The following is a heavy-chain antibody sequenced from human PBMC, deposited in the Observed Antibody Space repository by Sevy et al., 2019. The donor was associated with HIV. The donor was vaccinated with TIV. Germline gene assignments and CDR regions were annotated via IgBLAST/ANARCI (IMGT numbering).Heavy chain of an antibody. CDR1: GFSLSTSGVG. V-gene: IGHV2-5*02. J-gene: IGHJ3*02. D-gene: IGHD3-10*01. CDR2: IYWDDDK. Sequence: SGPTLVKPTQTLMLTCTFSGFSLSTSGVGVGWIRQPPGKALEWLALIYWDDDKRYSPSLKSRLAITKDTSKNGVVLTMTNMDAVDTATYYCTHRAYYYDSGTYGGEAFDTWGQGTMVTVSS. CDR3: THRAYYYDSGTYGGEAFDT.